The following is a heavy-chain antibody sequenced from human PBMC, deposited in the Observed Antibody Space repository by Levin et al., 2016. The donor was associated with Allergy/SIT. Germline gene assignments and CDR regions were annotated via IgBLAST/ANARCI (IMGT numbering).Heavy chain of an antibody. V-gene: IGHV3-33*06. J-gene: IGHJ4*02. D-gene: IGHD2-2*01. CDR1: GFTFSSYG. CDR3: AKSARYCSSTSCYERLHFDY. CDR2: IWYDGSNK. Sequence: GGSLRLSCAASGFTFSSYGMHWVRQAPGKGLEWVAVIWYDGSNKYYADSVKGRFTISRDNSKNTLYLQMNSLRAEDTAVYYCAKSARYCSSTSCYERLHFDYWGQGTLVTVSS.